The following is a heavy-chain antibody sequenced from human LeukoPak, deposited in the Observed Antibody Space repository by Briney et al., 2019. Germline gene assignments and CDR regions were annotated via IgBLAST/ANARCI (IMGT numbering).Heavy chain of an antibody. Sequence: PGGSLRLSCAASGFTFSSYGMHWVRQAPGKGLEWVAFIRYDGSNKYYADSVKGRFTISRDNSKNTLYLQMNSLRAEDTAVYYCAKDDRANFDWLLSEYGPHYWGQGTLVTVSS. CDR2: IRYDGSNK. CDR1: GFTFSSYG. V-gene: IGHV3-30*02. D-gene: IGHD3-9*01. CDR3: AKDDRANFDWLLSEYGPHY. J-gene: IGHJ4*02.